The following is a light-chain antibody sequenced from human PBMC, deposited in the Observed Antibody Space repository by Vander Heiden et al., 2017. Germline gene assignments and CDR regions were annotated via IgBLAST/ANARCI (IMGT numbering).Light chain of an antibody. CDR1: NLASKS. Sequence: SYALTQPPSVSVAPGQTARITCGGNNLASKSVHWYKQKPGQAPVLVVYVDSDRSAGIPERCYGTNSGNTATVTSSRVEAGDEADYYCQVGDSRSDNVVFGGGTKLTVL. CDR2: VDS. CDR3: QVGDSRSDNVV. J-gene: IGLJ2*01. V-gene: IGLV3-21*02.